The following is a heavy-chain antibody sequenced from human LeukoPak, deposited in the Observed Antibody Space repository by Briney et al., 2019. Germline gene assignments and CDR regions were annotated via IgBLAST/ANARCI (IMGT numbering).Heavy chain of an antibody. CDR2: IYYSGST. D-gene: IGHD5-12*01. J-gene: IGHJ4*02. CDR1: GGSISSYY. V-gene: IGHV4-59*08. Sequence: SETLSLTCTVSGGSISSYYWSWIRQPPGKRLEWIGYIYYSGSTNYNPSLKSRVTISVDTSKNQFSLKLSSVTAADTAVYYCARQWWLPYYFDYWGQGTLVTVSS. CDR3: ARQWWLPYYFDY.